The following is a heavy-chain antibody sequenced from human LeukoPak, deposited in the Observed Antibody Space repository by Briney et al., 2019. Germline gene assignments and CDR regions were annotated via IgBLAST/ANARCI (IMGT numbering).Heavy chain of an antibody. CDR2: IIPIFGTA. Sequence: ASVKVSCKASGGTFSSYAISWVRQAPGQGLEWMGGIIPIFGTANYAQKFQGRVTIAADKSTSTAYMELRSLRSDDTAVYYCARDRLMLLWFGEPSYPLDYWGQGTLVTVSS. D-gene: IGHD3-10*01. CDR3: ARDRLMLLWFGEPSYPLDY. CDR1: GGTFSSYA. J-gene: IGHJ4*02. V-gene: IGHV1-69*06.